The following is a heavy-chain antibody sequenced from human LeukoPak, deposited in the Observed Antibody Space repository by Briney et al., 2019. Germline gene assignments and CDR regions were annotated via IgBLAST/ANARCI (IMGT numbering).Heavy chain of an antibody. Sequence: GGSLRLSCAASGFTFSSYSMHWVRQAPGKGLEWVAVISYDGSNKYYADSVKGRFTISRDNSKNTLYLQMNSLRAEDTAVYYCAKDDYGDYGGCFGYWGQGTLVTVSS. V-gene: IGHV3-30*18. D-gene: IGHD4-17*01. CDR2: ISYDGSNK. J-gene: IGHJ4*02. CDR3: AKDDYGDYGGCFGY. CDR1: GFTFSSYS.